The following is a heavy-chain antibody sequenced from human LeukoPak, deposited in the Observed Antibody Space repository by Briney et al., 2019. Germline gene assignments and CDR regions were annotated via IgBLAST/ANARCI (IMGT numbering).Heavy chain of an antibody. CDR1: GGTFSSYA. Sequence: SVKVSCKASGGTFSSYAISWVRQAPGQGLEWMGGIIPIFGTANYAQKFQGRVTITADESTSTAYMELSSLRSEDTAVYYCARQPRCTSYYAGGNWALDYWGQGTLVTVSS. CDR2: IIPIFGTA. J-gene: IGHJ4*02. V-gene: IGHV1-69*13. D-gene: IGHD2-2*01. CDR3: ARQPRCTSYYAGGNWALDY.